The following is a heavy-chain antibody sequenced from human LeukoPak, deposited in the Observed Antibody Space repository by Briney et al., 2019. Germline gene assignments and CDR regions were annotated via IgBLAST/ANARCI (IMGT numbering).Heavy chain of an antibody. Sequence: GGSLRLSCAASGFTFSTYAMSWVRQTPGKGLEWVSGISGSGGSTYYADSVKGRFTISRDNFKNTLYLQMNGLRAEDTAVYYCARAAAGTDYWGQGTLVTVSS. CDR2: ISGSGGST. D-gene: IGHD6-13*01. J-gene: IGHJ4*02. CDR1: GFTFSTYA. CDR3: ARAAAGTDY. V-gene: IGHV3-23*01.